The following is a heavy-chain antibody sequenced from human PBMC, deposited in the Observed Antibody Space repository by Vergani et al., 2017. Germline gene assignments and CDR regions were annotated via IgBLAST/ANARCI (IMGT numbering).Heavy chain of an antibody. CDR2: IYYSGST. Sequence: QVQLQESGPGLLKPSETLSLTCTVSGGSISSGSYYWSWIRQPAGKGLEWIGYIYYSGSTSYNPSPKSRVTISVDTSKNQFSLNLRSVTAADTAVYYCARRAYSGSFSYYFDYWGQGTLVTVSS. D-gene: IGHD1-26*01. J-gene: IGHJ4*02. V-gene: IGHV4-61*10. CDR1: GGSISSGSYY. CDR3: ARRAYSGSFSYYFDY.